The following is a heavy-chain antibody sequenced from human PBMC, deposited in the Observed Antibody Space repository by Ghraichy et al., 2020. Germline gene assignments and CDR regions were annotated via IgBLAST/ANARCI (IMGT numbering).Heavy chain of an antibody. D-gene: IGHD6-13*01. CDR1: GGTFSSYA. CDR2: IIPILGIA. Sequence: SVKVSCKASGGTFSSYAISWVRQAPGQGLEWMGRIIPILGIANYAQKFQGRVTITADKSTSTAYMELSSLRSEDTAVYYCARDQGGYNAFDIWGQGTMVTVSS. J-gene: IGHJ3*02. V-gene: IGHV1-69*04. CDR3: ARDQGGYNAFDI.